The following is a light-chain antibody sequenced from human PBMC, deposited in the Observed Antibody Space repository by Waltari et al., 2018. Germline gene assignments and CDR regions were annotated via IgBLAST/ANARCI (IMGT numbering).Light chain of an antibody. J-gene: IGLJ2*01. CDR3: SSRDNSYNHLVV. CDR1: SLRSYY. V-gene: IGLV3-19*01. CDR2: GRN. Sequence: SSELTQEPAVSVALGQTVRITCLGDSLRSYYAAWYQQKPGQAPLLVFYGRNNRPSGIQDRFSGSNSGSTASLTITGALAEDEADYYCSSRDNSYNHLVVFGGGTKLTVL.